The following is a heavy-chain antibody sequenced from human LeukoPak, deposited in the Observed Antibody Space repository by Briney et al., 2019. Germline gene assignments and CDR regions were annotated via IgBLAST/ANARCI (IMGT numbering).Heavy chain of an antibody. V-gene: IGHV3-48*03. CDR3: ARSDYGGYCSGGSCLLHY. J-gene: IGHJ4*02. Sequence: GGSLRLFCAASGFTFSRYEMNWVRQAPGKGLEWLSYISSSGGTIYYADSVKGRFTISRDNAKNSLYLQMNSLRAEDTAVYYCARSDYGGYCSGGSCLLHYWGQGTLVTVSS. CDR2: ISSSGGTI. D-gene: IGHD2-15*01. CDR1: GFTFSRYE.